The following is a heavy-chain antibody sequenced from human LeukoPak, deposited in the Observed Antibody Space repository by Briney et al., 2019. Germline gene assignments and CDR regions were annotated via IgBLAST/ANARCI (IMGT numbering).Heavy chain of an antibody. Sequence: SETLSLTCTVSGGSISSGSYYWRWIRQPAGKGLEWIVRIYTSGRPNYNPSPKSRLAISVDTSKNQFSLKLSSVTAADTAVYYCARHPPSGVQTYYYYYMDVWGKGTTVTISS. V-gene: IGHV4-61*02. CDR3: ARHPPSGVQTYYYYYMDV. D-gene: IGHD2-15*01. CDR1: GGSISSGSYY. CDR2: IYTSGRP. J-gene: IGHJ6*03.